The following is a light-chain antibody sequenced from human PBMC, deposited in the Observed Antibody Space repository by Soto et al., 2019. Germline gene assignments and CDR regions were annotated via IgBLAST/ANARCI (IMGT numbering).Light chain of an antibody. J-gene: IGKJ1*01. CDR2: DAS. CDR1: QSVSSY. Sequence: DIVLTHSPATLSLSPGERATLSCRASQSVSSYLAWYQQKPGQAPRLLIYDASNRATGIPARFSGSGSGTDFTPTISSLEPEDFAVYYCQQRSNWPPRWTFGQGTKVDIK. CDR3: QQRSNWPPRWT. V-gene: IGKV3-11*01.